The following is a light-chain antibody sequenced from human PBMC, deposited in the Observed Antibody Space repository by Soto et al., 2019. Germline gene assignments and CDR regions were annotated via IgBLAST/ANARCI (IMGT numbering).Light chain of an antibody. J-gene: IGLJ1*01. CDR2: EVS. Sequence: QSALTQPASVSGSPGQSITISCTGTTNDAGGYNYVSWYQQHPGKAPKLLIFEVSSLPSGVSNRFSGSKSGNTASLTISALQAEDEADYFCNSYSSSTSLPYVFGTGTKVTVL. V-gene: IGLV2-14*01. CDR1: TNDAGGYNY. CDR3: NSYSSSTSLPYV.